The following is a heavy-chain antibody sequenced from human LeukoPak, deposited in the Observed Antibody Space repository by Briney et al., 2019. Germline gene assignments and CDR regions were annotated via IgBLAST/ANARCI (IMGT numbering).Heavy chain of an antibody. CDR2: ININSGGI. Sequence: SVKVSCKTSGYTFIDYWIHWVRQAPGQGLEWMGRININSGGINYAQKFQGRVTMTRATSISTAYMELSRLRFDDTAVYYCARDRDGGVGTMDYWGQGTLVPVSS. J-gene: IGHJ4*02. CDR1: GYTFIDYW. V-gene: IGHV1-2*06. D-gene: IGHD3-3*01. CDR3: ARDRDGGVGTMDY.